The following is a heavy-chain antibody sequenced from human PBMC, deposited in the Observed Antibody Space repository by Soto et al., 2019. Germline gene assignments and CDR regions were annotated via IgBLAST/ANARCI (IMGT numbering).Heavy chain of an antibody. D-gene: IGHD3-3*01. V-gene: IGHV4-30-4*01. J-gene: IGHJ6*02. CDR3: ARDARITIFGVVIIGYYYYGMDV. CDR2: IYYSGST. Sequence: SETLSLTCTVSGGSISSGDYYWSWIRQPPGKGLEWIGYIYYSGSTYYNPSLKSRVTISVDTSKNQFSLKLSSVTAADTAVYYCARDARITIFGVVIIGYYYYGMDVWGQGTTVTVSS. CDR1: GGSISSGDYY.